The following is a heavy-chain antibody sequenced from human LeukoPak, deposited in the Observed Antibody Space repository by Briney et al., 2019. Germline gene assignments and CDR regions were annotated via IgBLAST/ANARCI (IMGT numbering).Heavy chain of an antibody. V-gene: IGHV1-46*01. CDR2: LNPTGGST. CDR3: ARGYCTGGSCYSMDY. J-gene: IGHJ4*02. CDR1: GYTFTGYY. Sequence: ASVKVSCKASGYTFTGYYMQWVRQAPGQGLEWLGILNPTGGSTRYAQHFEGRVTMTRDMSTSTVYMELRSLRSEDTAVYYCARGYCTGGSCYSMDYWGQGTLVTVSS. D-gene: IGHD2-15*01.